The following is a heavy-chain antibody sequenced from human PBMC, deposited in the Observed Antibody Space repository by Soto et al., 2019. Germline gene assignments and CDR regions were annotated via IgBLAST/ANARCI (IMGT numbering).Heavy chain of an antibody. Sequence: SVKVSCKASGGTFSSYAISWVRQAPGQGLEWMGGIIPIFGTANYAQKFQGRVTITADKSTSTAYMELSSLRSEDTAVYYCARAVAGRPYYFDYWGQGTLVTVSS. CDR1: GGTFSSYA. J-gene: IGHJ4*02. CDR2: IIPIFGTA. D-gene: IGHD6-19*01. V-gene: IGHV1-69*06. CDR3: ARAVAGRPYYFDY.